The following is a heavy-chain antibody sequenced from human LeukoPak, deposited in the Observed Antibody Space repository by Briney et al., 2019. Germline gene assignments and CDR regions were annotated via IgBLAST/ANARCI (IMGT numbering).Heavy chain of an antibody. CDR3: ARSPGMDV. CDR2: ISYDGSNK. Sequence: GGSLRLSCAASGFTFSSYAMHWVRQAPGKGLEWVAVISYDGSNKYYAGSVKGRFTISRDNSKNTLYLQMNSLRAEDTAVYYCARSPGMDVWGQGTTVTVSS. CDR1: GFTFSSYA. V-gene: IGHV3-30-3*01. J-gene: IGHJ6*02.